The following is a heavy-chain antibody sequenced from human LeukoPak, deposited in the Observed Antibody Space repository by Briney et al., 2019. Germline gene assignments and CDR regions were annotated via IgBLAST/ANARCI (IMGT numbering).Heavy chain of an antibody. V-gene: IGHV6-1*01. D-gene: IGHD6-13*01. CDR1: GDSVSSNSAA. CDR3: AAAAGTWYYYGMDV. J-gene: IGHJ6*02. Sequence: SQTLSLTCAISGDSVSSNSAAWNWIRQSPSRGLEWLGRTYYRSKWYNDYAVSVKSRITINLDTSKNQFSLQLNSVTPEDTAVYYCAAAAGTWYYYGMDVWGQGTTVTVSS. CDR2: TYYRSKWYN.